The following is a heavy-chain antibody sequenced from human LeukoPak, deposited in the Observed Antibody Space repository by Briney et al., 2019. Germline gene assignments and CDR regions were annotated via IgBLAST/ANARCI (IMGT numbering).Heavy chain of an antibody. Sequence: ASVKVSCKASGHTFTTYDINWVRQATGQGLEWMGWINPNSGNTGYAQKFQGRVTMTRNTSITTAYMELSSLRSEDTAVYYCARGGNYDFPWGQGTLVSVSS. J-gene: IGHJ5*02. D-gene: IGHD3-3*01. V-gene: IGHV1-8*01. CDR1: GHTFTTYD. CDR3: ARGGNYDFP. CDR2: INPNSGNT.